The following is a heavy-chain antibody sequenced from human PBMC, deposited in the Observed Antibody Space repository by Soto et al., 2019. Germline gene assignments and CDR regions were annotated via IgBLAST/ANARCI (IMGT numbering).Heavy chain of an antibody. CDR3: GSATEAFDT. V-gene: IGHV1-8*01. J-gene: IGHJ3*02. CDR2: MNPNRVNT. Sequence: ASVKVSCKAFGYTFPGYDINGVRQATGQGLEWMGWMNPNRVNTGSAQKFQGRVTMTGNSSISQAYRGLSGRGSGDTAVYYGGSATEAFDTWGQGTMVSVSS. D-gene: IGHD4-17*01. CDR1: GYTFPGYD.